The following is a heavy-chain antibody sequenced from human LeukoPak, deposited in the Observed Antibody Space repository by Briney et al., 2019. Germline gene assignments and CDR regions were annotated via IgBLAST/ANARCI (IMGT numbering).Heavy chain of an antibody. CDR3: ARAESRPYCTNGVCPVIY. J-gene: IGHJ4*02. CDR2: IWYDGSKK. D-gene: IGHD2-8*01. Sequence: GGSLRLSCAASGFTFSTYGMHWVRQAPGKGLEWVAVIWYDGSKKYYADSVKGRFTISRDNSKNTLYLQMNSLRAEDTAVYYCARAESRPYCTNGVCPVIYWGQGTLVTVSS. V-gene: IGHV3-33*01. CDR1: GFTFSTYG.